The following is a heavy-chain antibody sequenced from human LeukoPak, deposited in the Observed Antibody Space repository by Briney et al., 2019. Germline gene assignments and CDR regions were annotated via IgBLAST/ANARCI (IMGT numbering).Heavy chain of an antibody. CDR1: GGSISSYY. Sequence: PSETLSLTCTVSGGSISSYYWSWIRQPAGKGLEWIGRIYTSGSTNYNPPLKSRVTISVDTSKDQFSLKLSSVTAADTAVYYCARHKLWGRSSVTCHYYYYMDVWGKGTTVTISS. CDR3: ARHKLWGRSSVTCHYYYYMDV. J-gene: IGHJ6*03. D-gene: IGHD2-15*01. CDR2: IYTSGST. V-gene: IGHV4-4*07.